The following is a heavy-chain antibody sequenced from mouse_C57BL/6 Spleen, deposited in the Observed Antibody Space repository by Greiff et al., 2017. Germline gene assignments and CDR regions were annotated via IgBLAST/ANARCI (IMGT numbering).Heavy chain of an antibody. Sequence: VQLKQSGPELVKPGASVKISCKASGYSFTDYNMHWVKQSHGKSLEWIGDINPNYGTTSYNQKFKGKATLTVDQSSSTAYMHLNSLTSEDSAVYYCAREATTIVNYFDYWGQGTTLTVSS. CDR2: INPNYGTT. CDR3: AREATTIVNYFDY. V-gene: IGHV1-39*01. J-gene: IGHJ2*01. D-gene: IGHD1-1*01. CDR1: GYSFTDYN.